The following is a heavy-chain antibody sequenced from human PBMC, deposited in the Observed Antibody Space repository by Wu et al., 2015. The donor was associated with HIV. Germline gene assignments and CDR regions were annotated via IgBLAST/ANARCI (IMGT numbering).Heavy chain of an antibody. D-gene: IGHD5-24*01. CDR1: GYTFSGYY. V-gene: IGHV1-2*02. CDR3: ARHEGDGSPGYFHH. J-gene: IGHJ1*01. Sequence: QEQLVQSGAKLKKPGASVKVSCEASGYTFSGYYIHWVRQAPGQGLEWMGWINPNSRNTGYAQKFQGRVTLTRDTSISTAYMELSRLRYDDTAVYYCARHEGDGSPGYFHHWAQGTLVTVSS. CDR2: INPNSRNT.